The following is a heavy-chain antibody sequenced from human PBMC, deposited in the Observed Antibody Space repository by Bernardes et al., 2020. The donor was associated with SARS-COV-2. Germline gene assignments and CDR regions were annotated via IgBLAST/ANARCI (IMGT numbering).Heavy chain of an antibody. D-gene: IGHD1-26*01. Sequence: ASVKVSCKASGYTFTSYGISWVRQAPGQGLEWMGWISAYNGYTKYAQKFQGRVTMTTDTSTSTAYMELRSLRSDDTAVYYCARGRWGLNGSYYIYWGQGTLVTVSS. J-gene: IGHJ4*02. V-gene: IGHV1-18*01. CDR2: ISAYNGYT. CDR1: GYTFTSYG. CDR3: ARGRWGLNGSYYIY.